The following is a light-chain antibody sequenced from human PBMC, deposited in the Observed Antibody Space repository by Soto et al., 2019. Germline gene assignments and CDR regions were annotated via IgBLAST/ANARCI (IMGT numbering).Light chain of an antibody. CDR2: EVS. J-gene: IGKJ1*01. CDR1: QSLENSDAKTY. Sequence: DVVVTQSPLSLPVTLGQSASISCRSSQSLENSDAKTYLSWFKQRPGQSPRRLISEVSKRDSGVPDRIRGSGLGTDFTLHISSVEAEDVGVYYCMQGRHLAWTFGQGTRVEIK. CDR3: MQGRHLAWT. V-gene: IGKV2-30*01.